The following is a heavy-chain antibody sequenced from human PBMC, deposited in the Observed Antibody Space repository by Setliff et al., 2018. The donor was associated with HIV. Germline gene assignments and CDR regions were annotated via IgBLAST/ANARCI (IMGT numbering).Heavy chain of an antibody. D-gene: IGHD3-22*01. CDR3: AVRRYYDSTGYYDY. J-gene: IGHJ4*02. CDR1: GGSITSGSYY. Sequence: SETPSLTCTVSGGSITSGSYYWGWIRQPPGKGLEWIGSIYHSGTIFYKPSLKSRLAISVDTSKNHFSLNLTSVTAADTAVYYCAVRRYYDSTGYYDYWGQGTLVTVS. CDR2: IYHSGTI. V-gene: IGHV4-39*02.